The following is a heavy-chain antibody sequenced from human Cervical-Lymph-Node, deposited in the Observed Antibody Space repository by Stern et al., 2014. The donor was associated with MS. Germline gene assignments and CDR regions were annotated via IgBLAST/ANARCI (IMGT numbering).Heavy chain of an antibody. CDR3: VRDASRYSSSWYFDS. D-gene: IGHD6-13*01. CDR2: INPSSGGT. CDR1: GYTLTAYY. J-gene: IGHJ4*02. V-gene: IGHV1-2*02. Sequence: QVQLVQSGAEVKKPGASVKVSCKASGYTLTAYYMHWVRQAPGQGLEWMGWINPSSGGTNYAQKFQGRVTMTRETSISTAYMGLSSLTSDDTAVYYCVRDASRYSSSWYFDSWGQGTLVTVSS.